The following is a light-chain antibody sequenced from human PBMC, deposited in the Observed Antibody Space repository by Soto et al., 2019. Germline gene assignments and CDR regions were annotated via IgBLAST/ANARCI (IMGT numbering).Light chain of an antibody. CDR2: VAS. CDR1: HDITNY. V-gene: IGKV1-27*01. Sequence: DIQMTQSPSSLSASVGDTVTITCRASHDITNYLAWYQQKSGKVPKLLIFVASTLQSGVPSRFSGSGYGTDFTLTINNLQPEDVATYYCQKYNSAPFTFGHGTKVDIK. CDR3: QKYNSAPFT. J-gene: IGKJ3*01.